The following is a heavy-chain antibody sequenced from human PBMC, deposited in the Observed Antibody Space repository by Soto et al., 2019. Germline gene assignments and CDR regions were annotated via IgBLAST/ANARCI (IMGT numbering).Heavy chain of an antibody. D-gene: IGHD5-12*01. CDR2: IYYSGST. J-gene: IGHJ4*02. V-gene: IGHV4-59*08. Sequence: PSETLSLTCTVSGGSISSYYWSWIRQPPGKGLEWIGYIYYSGSTNYNPSLKSRVTISVDTSKNQFSLKLSSVTAADTAVYYCARHGAYSGYANYFDYWGQGTLVTVSS. CDR3: ARHGAYSGYANYFDY. CDR1: GGSISSYY.